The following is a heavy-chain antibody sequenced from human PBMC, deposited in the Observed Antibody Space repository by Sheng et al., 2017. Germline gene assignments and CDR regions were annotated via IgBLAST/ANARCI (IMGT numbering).Heavy chain of an antibody. V-gene: IGHV3-9*03. D-gene: IGHD4-4*01. Sequence: EGQLMESGGGLVQPGGSRRLSCAASGFPFHDYAMHWVRQVPGKGLEWVSGISWNNVINYADSVKGRFTISRDNAKKSLYLQMDSLRPEDMALYYCAKDASAYINFVFYLWGQGTMVTVSS. CDR2: ISWNNVI. J-gene: IGHJ3*01. CDR1: GFPFHDYA. CDR3: AKDASAYINFVFYL.